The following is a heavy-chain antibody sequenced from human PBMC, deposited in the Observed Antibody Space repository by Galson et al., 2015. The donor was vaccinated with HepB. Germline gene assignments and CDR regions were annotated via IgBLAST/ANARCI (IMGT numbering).Heavy chain of an antibody. J-gene: IGHJ5*02. CDR2: IYSGGST. Sequence: SLRLSCAASGFTVSSNYMSWVRQAPGKGLEWVSVIYSGGSTYYADSVRGRFTISRGNSKNTLYLQMNSLRAEDTAVYYCARVEYQPLGSPWFDPWGQGTLVTVSS. V-gene: IGHV3-66*01. CDR1: GFTVSSNY. D-gene: IGHD2-2*01. CDR3: ARVEYQPLGSPWFDP.